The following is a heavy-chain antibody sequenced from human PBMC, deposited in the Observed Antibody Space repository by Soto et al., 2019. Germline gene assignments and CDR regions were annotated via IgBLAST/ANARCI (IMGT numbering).Heavy chain of an antibody. D-gene: IGHD5-12*01. V-gene: IGHV4-39*01. J-gene: IGHJ4*02. CDR1: GGSISSYY. CDR2: IYYSGST. CDR3: AGQWLFDY. Sequence: SETLSLTCTVSGGSISSYYWGWIRQPPGKGLEWIGSIYYSGSTYYNPSLKSRVTISVDTSKNQFSLKLSSVTAADTAVYYCAGQWLFDYWGQGTLVTVSS.